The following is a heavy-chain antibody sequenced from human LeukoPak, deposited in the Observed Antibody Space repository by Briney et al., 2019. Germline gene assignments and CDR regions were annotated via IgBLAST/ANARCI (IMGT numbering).Heavy chain of an antibody. V-gene: IGHV3-7*01. D-gene: IGHD3-22*01. CDR1: GFTLSSYW. CDR3: ARGRRYYDSSGYRYYYMDV. CDR2: IKYDGSGK. J-gene: IGHJ6*03. Sequence: GGSLRLSCAASGFTLSSYWMSWVRQAPGKGLEWVANIKYDGSGKYYADSVKGRFTISRDNAKNSLYLQMNSLRAEDTAVYYCARGRRYYDSSGYRYYYMDVWGKGTTVTVSS.